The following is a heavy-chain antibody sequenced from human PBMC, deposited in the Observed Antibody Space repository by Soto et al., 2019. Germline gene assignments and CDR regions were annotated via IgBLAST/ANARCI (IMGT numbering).Heavy chain of an antibody. CDR1: GFTFSSYS. CDR2: ISSSSSYI. V-gene: IGHV3-21*01. Sequence: EVQLVESGGGPVKPGGSLRLSCAASGFTFSSYSMNWVRQAPGKGLEWVSSISSSSSYIYYADSVKGRFTISRDNAKNSLYLQMNSLRAEDTAVYYCARDVGGGSSLLDYWGQGTLVTVSS. CDR3: ARDVGGGSSLLDY. D-gene: IGHD1-26*01. J-gene: IGHJ4*02.